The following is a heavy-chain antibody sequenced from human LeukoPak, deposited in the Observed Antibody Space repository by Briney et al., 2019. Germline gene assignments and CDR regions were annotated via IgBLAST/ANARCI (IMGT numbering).Heavy chain of an antibody. CDR1: GFTFSDYY. CDR3: ARNYYGSGSYSPYYYGMDV. J-gene: IGHJ6*02. Sequence: PGGSLRLSCAASGFTFSDYYMSWIRQAPGKGLEWVSYISSSGSTIYYADSVKGRFTVSRDNAKNSLYLQMNSLRAEDTAVYYCARNYYGSGSYSPYYYGMDVWGQGTTATVSS. D-gene: IGHD3-10*01. V-gene: IGHV3-11*01. CDR2: ISSSGSTI.